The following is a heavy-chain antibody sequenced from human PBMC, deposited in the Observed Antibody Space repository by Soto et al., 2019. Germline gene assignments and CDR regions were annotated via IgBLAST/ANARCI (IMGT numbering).Heavy chain of an antibody. CDR3: ARAVSFYSSSLRVFFDY. V-gene: IGHV4-59*01. J-gene: IGHJ4*02. CDR2: IYYSGST. Sequence: SETLSLTCTVSGGSISSYYWSWIRQPPGKGLEWIGYIYYSGSTNYNPSLKSRVTISVDTSKNQFSLKLSSVTAADTAVYYCARAVSFYSSSLRVFFDYWGQGTLVTVSS. D-gene: IGHD6-13*01. CDR1: GGSISSYY.